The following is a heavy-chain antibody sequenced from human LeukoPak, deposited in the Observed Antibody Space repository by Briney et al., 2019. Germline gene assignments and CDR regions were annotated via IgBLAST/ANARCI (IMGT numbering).Heavy chain of an antibody. D-gene: IGHD3-22*01. Sequence: SETLSLTCTVSGFSISSYYWSWIRQPPGKGLEWIGYIYYSGSTNYNPSLKSRVTISVDTSKNQFSLKLSSVTAADTAVYYCARTNYYDSRETDYWGQGTLVTVSS. CDR1: GFSISSYY. CDR2: IYYSGST. J-gene: IGHJ4*02. CDR3: ARTNYYDSRETDY. V-gene: IGHV4-59*01.